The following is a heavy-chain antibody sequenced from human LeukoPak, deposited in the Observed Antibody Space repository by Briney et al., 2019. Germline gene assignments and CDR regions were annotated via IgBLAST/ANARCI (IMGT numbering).Heavy chain of an antibody. CDR3: TLGYSSGRQGAFDV. CDR2: IKSKSNNYET. V-gene: IGHV3-73*01. Sequence: GGSLRLSCAASGFSFSGYIIHWVRQASGKGLEWIGRIKSKSNNYETAYAAPVKGRITISRDDSNNAAYLELSSLKTEDTAVYYCTLGYSSGRQGAFDVWGQGTMVTVSS. CDR1: GFSFSGYI. D-gene: IGHD6-19*01. J-gene: IGHJ3*01.